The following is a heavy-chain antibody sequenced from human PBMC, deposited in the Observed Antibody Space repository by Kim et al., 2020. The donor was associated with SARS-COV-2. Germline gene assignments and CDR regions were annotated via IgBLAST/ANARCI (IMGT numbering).Heavy chain of an antibody. Sequence: SETLSLTCTVSGGSISTTSYYWGWIRQPPGKGLEWIGSIYYSGSTYYNPPLKSRVTISVDTSKDQFSLELNSVTAADTAVYFCARQEFTLVRGVIPNFDYWGQGTLVTVSS. CDR1: GGSISTTSYY. D-gene: IGHD3-10*01. V-gene: IGHV4-39*01. J-gene: IGHJ4*02. CDR2: IYYSGST. CDR3: ARQEFTLVRGVIPNFDY.